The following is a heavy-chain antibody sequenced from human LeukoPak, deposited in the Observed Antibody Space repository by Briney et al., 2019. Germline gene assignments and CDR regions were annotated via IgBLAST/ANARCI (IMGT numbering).Heavy chain of an antibody. J-gene: IGHJ4*02. CDR2: IKEDGSQK. CDR3: ARRYCSSTSCTLDY. Sequence: GGSLRLSCAASGFTFSSVWMSWVRQAPGKGLEWVANIKEDGSQKQYADSVKGRFTISRDNAKNSLYLQMNSLRAEDTAVYYCARRYCSSTSCTLDYWGQGTLVTVSS. D-gene: IGHD2-2*01. V-gene: IGHV3-7*02. CDR1: GFTFSSVW.